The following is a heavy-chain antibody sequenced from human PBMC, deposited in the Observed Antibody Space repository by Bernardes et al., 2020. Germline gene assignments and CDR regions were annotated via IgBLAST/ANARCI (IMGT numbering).Heavy chain of an antibody. V-gene: IGHV3-23*01. Sequence: SLRLPCAASGFTFSSYAMSWVRQAPGKGLEWVSAISGSGGSTYYADSVKGRFTISRDNSKNTLYLQMNSLRAEDTAVYYCAKKPTFYGSGSYDTRTYYFDYWGQGTLVTVSS. J-gene: IGHJ4*02. CDR2: ISGSGGST. CDR1: GFTFSSYA. D-gene: IGHD3-10*01. CDR3: AKKPTFYGSGSYDTRTYYFDY.